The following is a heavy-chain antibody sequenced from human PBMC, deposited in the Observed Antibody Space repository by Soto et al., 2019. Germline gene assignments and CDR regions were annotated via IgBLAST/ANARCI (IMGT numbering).Heavy chain of an antibody. Sequence: SETLSLTCAVSGYSICSGYYWGWIRQPPGKGLEWIGSIYHSGSTYYNPSLKSRVTISVDTSKNQFSLKLSSVTAADTAVYYCARDRFVQVEPREYYYYGMDVWGQGTTVTVSS. D-gene: IGHD1-1*01. CDR1: GYSICSGYY. V-gene: IGHV4-38-2*02. J-gene: IGHJ6*02. CDR3: ARDRFVQVEPREYYYYGMDV. CDR2: IYHSGST.